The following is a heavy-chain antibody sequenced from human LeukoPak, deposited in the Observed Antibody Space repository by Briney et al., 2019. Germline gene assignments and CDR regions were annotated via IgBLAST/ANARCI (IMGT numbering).Heavy chain of an antibody. CDR1: GASITDDV. CDR3: ATDHSASISIFDL. V-gene: IGHV4-59*01. CDR2: VSHTGAT. J-gene: IGHJ4*03. Sequence: PSETLCLTLSFSGASITDDVGNMGIQTPEKRLEWICYVSHTGATTSNPTLKRRVSITMDTSKSQIYLTRNYVTAADSAAYYCATDHSASISIFDLWGPGTIVSVSA. D-gene: IGHD6-6*01.